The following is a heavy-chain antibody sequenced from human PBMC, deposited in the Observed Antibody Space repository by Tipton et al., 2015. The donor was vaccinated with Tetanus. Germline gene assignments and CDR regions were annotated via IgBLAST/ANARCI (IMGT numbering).Heavy chain of an antibody. J-gene: IGHJ2*01. CDR1: GGSISSGGYY. CDR2: IYHRGST. Sequence: TLSLTCTVSGGSISSGGYYWTWIRQHPGKGLEWIGNIYHRGSTYYNPSLKSRVTISVDTSKNQFSLKLSSVTAADTAVYYCARDPAGLRVLEWLPDWYFALWGRGTLVTVSS. CDR3: ARDPAGLRVLEWLPDWYFAL. D-gene: IGHD3-3*01. V-gene: IGHV4-31*03.